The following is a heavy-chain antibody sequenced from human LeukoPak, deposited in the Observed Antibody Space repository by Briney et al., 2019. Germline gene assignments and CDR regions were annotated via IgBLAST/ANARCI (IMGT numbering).Heavy chain of an antibody. V-gene: IGHV1-24*01. CDR2: FDPEDGET. CDR3: ATVALLWFGEFGDAFDI. Sequence: ASVNVSCKVSGYTLTELSMHWVRQAPGKGLEWMGGFDPEDGETIYAQKFQGRVTMTEDTSTDTAYMELSSLRSEDTAVYYCATVALLWFGEFGDAFDIWGQGTMVTVSS. D-gene: IGHD3-10*01. J-gene: IGHJ3*02. CDR1: GYTLTELS.